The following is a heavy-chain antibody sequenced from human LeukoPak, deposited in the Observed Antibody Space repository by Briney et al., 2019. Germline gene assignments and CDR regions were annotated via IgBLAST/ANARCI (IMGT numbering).Heavy chain of an antibody. Sequence: GGSLRLSCAASGFSFSSYAMSWVRQAPGKGLEWVSGITASGSSTYYADSVKGRFTISRDNSKNTLYLQINSLRAEDTAVFYCAKDLLKRVVAGPDYWGQGTLVTVSS. D-gene: IGHD6-19*01. J-gene: IGHJ4*02. CDR1: GFSFSSYA. CDR3: AKDLLKRVVAGPDY. V-gene: IGHV3-23*01. CDR2: ITASGSST.